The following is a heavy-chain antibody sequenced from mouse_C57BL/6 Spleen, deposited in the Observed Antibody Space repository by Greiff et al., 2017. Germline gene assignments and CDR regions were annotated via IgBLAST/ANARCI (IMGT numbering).Heavy chain of an antibody. CDR2: ISGGGGNT. CDR3: ARRDDGYYWFAY. J-gene: IGHJ3*01. D-gene: IGHD2-3*01. CDR1: GFTFSSYT. Sequence: LQQSGGGLVKPGGSLKLSCAASGFTFSSYTMSWVRQTPEKRLEWVATISGGGGNTYYPDSVKGRFTISRDNAKNTLYLQMSSLRSEDTALYYCARRDDGYYWFAYWGQGTLVTVSA. V-gene: IGHV5-9*01.